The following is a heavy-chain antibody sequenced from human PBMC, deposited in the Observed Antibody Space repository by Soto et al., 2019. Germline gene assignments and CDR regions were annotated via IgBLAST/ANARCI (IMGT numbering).Heavy chain of an antibody. CDR3: ARHSYYYDSSRYPDY. D-gene: IGHD3-22*01. J-gene: IGHJ4*02. V-gene: IGHV5-51*01. Sequence: GASLKISCKGSGYSFTSYWIGWVGQMPGKGLEWMGIIYPGDSDTRYSPSFQGQVTISADKSISTAYLQWSSLKASDTAMYYCARHSYYYDSSRYPDYWGQGTLVTVSS. CDR1: GYSFTSYW. CDR2: IYPGDSDT.